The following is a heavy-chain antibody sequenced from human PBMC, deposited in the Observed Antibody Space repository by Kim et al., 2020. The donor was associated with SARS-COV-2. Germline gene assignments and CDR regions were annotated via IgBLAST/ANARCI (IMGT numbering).Heavy chain of an antibody. Sequence: SYGSSTAYANSVNGRFTISRESAKRSVALQMNSLTPEDTAVYYCVREPSNWGQGTLVTVSS. V-gene: IGHV3-11*01. J-gene: IGHJ4*02. CDR2: SYGSST. CDR3: VREPSN.